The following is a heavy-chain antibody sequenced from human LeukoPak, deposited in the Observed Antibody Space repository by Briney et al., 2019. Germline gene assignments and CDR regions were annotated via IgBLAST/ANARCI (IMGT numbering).Heavy chain of an antibody. Sequence: GESLKISCKGSGYGFTSYWIGWVRQMPGKGLEWMGIIYPDDPDTRYSPSFQGQVTISADKSITTAYLQWSSLKASDTAMYYCARHLPYCSGGSCYSGTMDYWGQGTLVTVSS. J-gene: IGHJ4*02. CDR3: ARHLPYCSGGSCYSGTMDY. CDR1: GYGFTSYW. D-gene: IGHD2-15*01. CDR2: IYPDDPDT. V-gene: IGHV5-51*01.